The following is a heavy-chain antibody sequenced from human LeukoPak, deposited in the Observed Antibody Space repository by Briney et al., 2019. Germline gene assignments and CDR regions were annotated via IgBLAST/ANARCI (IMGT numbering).Heavy chain of an antibody. J-gene: IGHJ6*03. CDR2: INPSGGST. V-gene: IGHV1-46*01. Sequence: GASVKVSCKASEYTFTSYYMHWVRQAPGQGLEWMGIINPSGGSTSYAQKFQGRVTMTRDTSTSTVYMELSSLRSEDTAVYYCARDGRPVYCSSTSCYTHYYMDVWGKGTTVTVSS. D-gene: IGHD2-2*02. CDR1: EYTFTSYY. CDR3: ARDGRPVYCSSTSCYTHYYMDV.